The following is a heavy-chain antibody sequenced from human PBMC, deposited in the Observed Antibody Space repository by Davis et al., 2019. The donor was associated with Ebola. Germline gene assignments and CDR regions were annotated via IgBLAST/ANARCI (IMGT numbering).Heavy chain of an antibody. D-gene: IGHD5-18*01. V-gene: IGHV4-39*01. CDR2: INYSGST. J-gene: IGHJ4*02. CDR3: ARRSKRGYSYDY. CDR1: GGSISSTSYH. Sequence: SETLSLTCTVSGGSISSTSYHWGWNRQPPGQELEWIGSINYSGSTYYNPSLKSRVTISVDTSKNQFSLKLSSVTAADTAVYYCARRSKRGYSYDYWGQGTLVTVSS.